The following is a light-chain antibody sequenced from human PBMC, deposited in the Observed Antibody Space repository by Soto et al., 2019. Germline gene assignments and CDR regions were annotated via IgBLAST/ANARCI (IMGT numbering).Light chain of an antibody. CDR1: HSLVFSDGNTY. CDR2: KVS. Sequence: DVVMTQSPLSLPVTLGQPASISCRSSHSLVFSDGNTYLNWFQQRPGQSPRRLIYKVSNRDSGVPDRFSGSGSGTDFTLKISRVEADDVGVYYCMQGTHWPPITFGQGTRLEIK. J-gene: IGKJ5*01. CDR3: MQGTHWPPIT. V-gene: IGKV2-30*01.